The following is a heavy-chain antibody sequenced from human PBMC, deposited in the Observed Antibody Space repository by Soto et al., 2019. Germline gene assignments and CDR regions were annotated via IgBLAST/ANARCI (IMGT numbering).Heavy chain of an antibody. Sequence: SVKVSCKASGGTFSSYTISWVRQAPGQGLEWVGRIIPILGIANYAQKFQGRVTITADKSTSTAYMELSSLRSEDTAVYYCAIPGIAAAGRELNAFDIWGQGTMVTVSS. V-gene: IGHV1-69*02. CDR2: IIPILGIA. CDR1: GGTFSSYT. D-gene: IGHD6-13*01. J-gene: IGHJ3*02. CDR3: AIPGIAAAGRELNAFDI.